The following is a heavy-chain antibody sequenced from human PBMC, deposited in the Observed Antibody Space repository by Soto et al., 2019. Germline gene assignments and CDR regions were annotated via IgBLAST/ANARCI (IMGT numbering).Heavy chain of an antibody. D-gene: IGHD2-15*01. CDR2: LGGNGGST. Sequence: EVQLLESGGGLVQAGGSLRLSCASSGFTFSSYSMIWVRQAPGKGLEWVSVLGGNGGSTYYVDSVKGRFTISRDNAQNTLYLQRNSLRAAHTPVYYSAKERRGILCGGGTCSHPDYWGPGTLVTVSS. V-gene: IGHV3-23*01. CDR1: GFTFSSYS. CDR3: AKERRGILCGGGTCSHPDY. J-gene: IGHJ4*02.